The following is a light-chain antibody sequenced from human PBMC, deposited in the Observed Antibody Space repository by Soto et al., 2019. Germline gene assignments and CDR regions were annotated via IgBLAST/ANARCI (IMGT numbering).Light chain of an antibody. V-gene: IGKV3-15*01. Sequence: EIVMTQSPATLSVSPGERATLFCRASQSVSSNLAWYHQKPGQAPRLLIQGASTRATGIPARFSGSGSGTEFTLTISRLQSEDFAVYYCQQYNNWPPLTFGGGTKVDIK. CDR3: QQYNNWPPLT. CDR1: QSVSSN. CDR2: GAS. J-gene: IGKJ4*01.